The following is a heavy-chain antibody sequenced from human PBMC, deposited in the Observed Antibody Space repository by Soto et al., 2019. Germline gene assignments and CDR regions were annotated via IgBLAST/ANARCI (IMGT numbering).Heavy chain of an antibody. CDR1: GFSFLDST. V-gene: IGHV1-58*01. CDR3: VAGVAGSRGSCYNYPMDV. Sequence: QMQLVQSGPEAKKPGTSMQVSCKASGFSFLDSTVQWLRQARGQRLEWIGWIAGGSGQTRYAQKLQGRVTFTRDMSTNTAYMEVTSLRSEDTAAYFCVAGVAGSRGSCYNYPMDVWGQGTTVTVSS. D-gene: IGHD2-2*02. J-gene: IGHJ6*02. CDR2: IAGGSGQT.